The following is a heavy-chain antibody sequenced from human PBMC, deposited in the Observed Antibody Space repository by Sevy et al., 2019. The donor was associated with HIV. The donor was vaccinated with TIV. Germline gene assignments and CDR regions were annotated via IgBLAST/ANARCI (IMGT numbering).Heavy chain of an antibody. CDR3: VRQAGYSGGYHAVGRFDP. J-gene: IGHJ5*02. D-gene: IGHD1-26*01. CDR2: IYPGDSYT. Sequence: GESLKISCTASGFTFTDYWIGWVRQMPGKGLEWMGNIYPGDSYTKYHPSFEGQVTISADKSIKTAYLQYSSLKASDTAMYYCVRQAGYSGGYHAVGRFDPWGQGTLVTVSS. CDR1: GFTFTDYW. V-gene: IGHV5-51*01.